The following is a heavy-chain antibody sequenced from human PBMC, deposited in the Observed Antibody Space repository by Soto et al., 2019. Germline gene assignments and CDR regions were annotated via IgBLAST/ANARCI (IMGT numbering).Heavy chain of an antibody. CDR1: GGSFSGYY. D-gene: IGHD5-12*01. CDR3: ARGLYSVFDY. J-gene: IGHJ4*02. Sequence: SSETLSLTCAVYGGSFSGYYWSWIRQPPGKGLEWIGEINHSGSTNYNPSLKSRVTISVDTSKNQFSLKLSSVTAADTAVYYCARGLYSVFDYWGQGTLVPVSS. V-gene: IGHV4-34*01. CDR2: INHSGST.